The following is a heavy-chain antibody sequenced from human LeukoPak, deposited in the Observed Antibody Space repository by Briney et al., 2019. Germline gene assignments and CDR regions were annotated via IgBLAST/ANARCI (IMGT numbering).Heavy chain of an antibody. V-gene: IGHV3-21*01. CDR3: AREIVGLTSY. J-gene: IGHJ4*02. CDR2: ISSSSISI. Sequence: GGSLRLSCAASGFTFSSYSMNWVRQAPGKGLEWVSYISSSSISIYYADSVKGRFTISRDNAKNSLYLQMNSLRAEDTAVYYCAREIVGLTSYWGQGTLVTVSS. CDR1: GFTFSSYS. D-gene: IGHD1-26*01.